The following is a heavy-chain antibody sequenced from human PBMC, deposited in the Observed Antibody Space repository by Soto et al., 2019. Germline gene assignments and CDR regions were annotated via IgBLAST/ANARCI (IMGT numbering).Heavy chain of an antibody. D-gene: IGHD3-22*01. J-gene: IGHJ5*02. V-gene: IGHV4-31*03. CDR1: GDSISSGVHY. CDR2: IYYSGTT. Sequence: SETLSLTCTVSGDSISSGVHYWSWIRQHPGKGLEWIGYIYYSGTTYYNPSLKSRVTISVDTSENQFSLKLYSVTAADEAVYYCARAPYYYGSSAYMFDPWGQGTLVTVSS. CDR3: ARAPYYYGSSAYMFDP.